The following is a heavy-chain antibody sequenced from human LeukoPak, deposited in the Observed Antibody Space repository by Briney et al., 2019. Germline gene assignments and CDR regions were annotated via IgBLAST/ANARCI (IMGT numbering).Heavy chain of an antibody. Sequence: PSQTLSLTCAVSGGSISSGGYSWSWVRQPPGKGLEFIGYVHYSGTTNYNPSLRSRVTISIDTSKKHFFLKLNSVTAADTAVYYCATGYGDFRVEGRYFYSWGQGTLVTVSS. D-gene: IGHD4-17*01. J-gene: IGHJ4*02. CDR2: VHYSGTT. V-gene: IGHV4-61*08. CDR3: ATGYGDFRVEGRYFYS. CDR1: GGSISSGGYS.